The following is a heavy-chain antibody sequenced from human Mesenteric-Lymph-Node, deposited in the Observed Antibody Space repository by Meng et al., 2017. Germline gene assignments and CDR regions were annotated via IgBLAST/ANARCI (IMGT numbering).Heavy chain of an antibody. V-gene: IGHV1-69*02. Sequence: SVKVSCKASGGTFSSYTISWVRQAPGQGLEWMGRIIPILGIANYAQKFQGRVPITADKSTSTAYMVLSSLRSEDTAVYYCARAGIAAAGTGFDYWGQGTLVTVSS. CDR1: GGTFSSYT. CDR3: ARAGIAAAGTGFDY. CDR2: IIPILGIA. J-gene: IGHJ4*02. D-gene: IGHD6-13*01.